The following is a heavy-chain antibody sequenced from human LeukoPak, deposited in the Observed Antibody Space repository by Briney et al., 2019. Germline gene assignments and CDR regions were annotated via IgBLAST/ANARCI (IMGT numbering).Heavy chain of an antibody. J-gene: IGHJ3*02. CDR3: ARSMGGYCGGDSRRYTFDI. D-gene: IGHD2-21*01. CDR2: ISYDGSEK. CDR1: GFTFTNYA. Sequence: GGSLRLSCAASGFTFTNYAIHWVRQAPGEGLEWVSVISYDGSEKYYADSVKGRFTISRDNSKNTLYLQMNSLRVEDTAVYYCARSMGGYCGGDSRRYTFDIWGQGTMVTVSS. V-gene: IGHV3-30*04.